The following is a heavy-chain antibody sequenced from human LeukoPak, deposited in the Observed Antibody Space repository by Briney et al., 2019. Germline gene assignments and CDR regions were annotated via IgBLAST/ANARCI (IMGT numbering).Heavy chain of an antibody. V-gene: IGHV1-69*01. D-gene: IGHD3-10*01. CDR2: IIPIFGTA. CDR3: ARAVNMVRGVIIMDY. CDR1: GGTFSSYA. Sequence: SSVKVSCKASGGTFSSYAISWVRQAPGQGLEWMGGIIPIFGTANYAQKFQGRVTITADESTSTAYMELSSLRSEDTAVYYCARAVNMVRGVIIMDYWGQGALVTVSS. J-gene: IGHJ4*02.